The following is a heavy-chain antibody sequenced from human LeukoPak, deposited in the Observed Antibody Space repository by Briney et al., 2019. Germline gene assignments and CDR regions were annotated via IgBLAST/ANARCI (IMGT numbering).Heavy chain of an antibody. Sequence: GGSLRLSCAASGFTFSSYAMSWVRQAPGKGLEWVSAISGSGGSTYYADSVKGRFTISRDNSKNTLYLQMNSLRAEDTAVYYCAKDRDFVESRIAAADPDAFDIWGQGTMVTVSS. CDR1: GFTFSSYA. V-gene: IGHV3-23*01. CDR3: AKDRDFVESRIAAADPDAFDI. J-gene: IGHJ3*02. CDR2: ISGSGGST. D-gene: IGHD6-13*01.